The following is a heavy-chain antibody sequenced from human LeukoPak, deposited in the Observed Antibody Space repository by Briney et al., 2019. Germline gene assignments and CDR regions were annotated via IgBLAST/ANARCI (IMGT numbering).Heavy chain of an antibody. D-gene: IGHD1-20*01. CDR2: ITGNGGST. V-gene: IGHV3-64D*06. CDR1: GFTFSDYT. CDR3: AKPKDNSLYCFDY. J-gene: IGHJ4*02. Sequence: GGSLRLSCSASGFTFSDYTMHWVRLAPGKGLEYVSAITGNGGSTYHADSVKGRLAISRDNSKNTLYLQMSSLRAEDTAVYYCAKPKDNSLYCFDYWGQGTLVTVSS.